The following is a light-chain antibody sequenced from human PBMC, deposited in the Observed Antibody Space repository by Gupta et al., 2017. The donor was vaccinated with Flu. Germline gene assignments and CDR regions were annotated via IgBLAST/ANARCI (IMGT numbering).Light chain of an antibody. V-gene: IGKV3-20*01. CDR3: QQYGSSPRVT. Sequence: ILLTQPPGTLSLSPAERATLSCRASESFSSSYLAWYQQKPGQAPRLLIYGASNRATGIPDRLSGSGSGTDFTLTISRLEPEDFAVYYCQQYGSSPRVTFGPGTKVKIK. CDR1: ESFSSSY. CDR2: GAS. J-gene: IGKJ3*01.